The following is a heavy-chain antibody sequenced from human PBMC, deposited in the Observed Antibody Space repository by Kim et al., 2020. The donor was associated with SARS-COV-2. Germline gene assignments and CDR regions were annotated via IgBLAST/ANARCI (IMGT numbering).Heavy chain of an antibody. CDR3: ARGGYGSGSYYIYSPDY. CDR1: GFTFSSYA. V-gene: IGHV3-30-3*01. D-gene: IGHD3-10*01. Sequence: GGSLRLSCAASGFTFSSYAMHWVRQAPGKGLEWVAVISYDGSNKYYAGSVKGRFTISRDNSKNTLYLQMNSLRAEDTAVYYCARGGYGSGSYYIYSPDY. CDR2: ISYDGSNK. J-gene: IGHJ4*01.